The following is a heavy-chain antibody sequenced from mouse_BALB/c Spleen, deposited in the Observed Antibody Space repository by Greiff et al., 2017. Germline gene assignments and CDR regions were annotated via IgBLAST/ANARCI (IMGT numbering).Heavy chain of an antibody. Sequence: EVKVEESGGGLVKPGGSLKLSCAASGFTFSDYYMYWVRQTPEKRLEWVATISDGGSYTYYPDSVKGRFTISRDNAKNNLYLQMSSLKSEDTAMYYCARENGLRGNFDYWGQGTTLTVSS. D-gene: IGHD3-1*01. V-gene: IGHV5-4*02. CDR2: ISDGGSYT. CDR3: ARENGLRGNFDY. J-gene: IGHJ2*01. CDR1: GFTFSDYY.